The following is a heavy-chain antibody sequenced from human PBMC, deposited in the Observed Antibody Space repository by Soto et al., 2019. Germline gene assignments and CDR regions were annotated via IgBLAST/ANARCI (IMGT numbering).Heavy chain of an antibody. J-gene: IGHJ3*02. D-gene: IGHD5-18*01. V-gene: IGHV3-48*02. CDR1: GFSFTSYS. CDR3: ARAQYSYDAFDI. Sequence: EVQLVESGGGLVQPGGSLRLSCAASGFSFTSYSMNWVRQAPGKGLEWIAFISTTSRTIYYADSVKGQFTISRDNGKPSLYLQMNSLRDEDTAVYYCARAQYSYDAFDIWGLGTRVTVSS. CDR2: ISTTSRTI.